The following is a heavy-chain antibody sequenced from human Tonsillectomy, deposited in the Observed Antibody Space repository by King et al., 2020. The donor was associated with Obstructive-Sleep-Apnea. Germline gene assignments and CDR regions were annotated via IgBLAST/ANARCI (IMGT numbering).Heavy chain of an antibody. J-gene: IGHJ4*02. Sequence: EVQLVESGAEVKKPGESLKISCKGSGYSFTSYWIGWVRQMPGKGLEWMGIIYPGDSDTRYSPSFQGQVTISADKSISTAYLQWSSLKASDTAMYYCARAVHDSSGYPQRGFDYWGQGTLVTVSS. D-gene: IGHD3-22*01. CDR2: IYPGDSDT. CDR1: GYSFTSYW. CDR3: ARAVHDSSGYPQRGFDY. V-gene: IGHV5-51*01.